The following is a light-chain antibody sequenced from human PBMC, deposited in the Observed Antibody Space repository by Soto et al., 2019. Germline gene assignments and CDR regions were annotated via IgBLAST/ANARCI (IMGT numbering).Light chain of an antibody. V-gene: IGLV2-14*03. CDR2: DVT. CDR1: SSEIGGYEH. Sequence: SVRSQPASVSGSPGQSISISCTGTSSEIGGYEHVSWYQQHPGKAPKLIIFDVTTRPSGVSNRFSASKSGNTASLTIAGPRPRDEADYFCSSYTSVNLYVCGTGTKVTV. J-gene: IGLJ1*01. CDR3: SSYTSVNLYV.